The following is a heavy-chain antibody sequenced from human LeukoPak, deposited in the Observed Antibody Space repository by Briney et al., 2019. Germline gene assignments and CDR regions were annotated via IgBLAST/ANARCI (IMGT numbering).Heavy chain of an antibody. Sequence: GESLKISCKGSGYSFTSYWISWVRQMPGKGLEWMGRIDPSDSYTNYSPSFQGHVTISADKSISTAYLQWSTLKASDTAMYYCARQGHNFFDYWGQGTLVTVSA. V-gene: IGHV5-10-1*01. CDR2: IDPSDSYT. CDR1: GYSFTSYW. CDR3: ARQGHNFFDY. J-gene: IGHJ4*02.